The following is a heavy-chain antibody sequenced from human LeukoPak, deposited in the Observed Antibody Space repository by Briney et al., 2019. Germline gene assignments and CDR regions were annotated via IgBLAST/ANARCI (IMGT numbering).Heavy chain of an antibody. CDR2: MKQDGREK. J-gene: IGHJ3*02. CDR3: ARGGGSGRWGSAFDM. V-gene: IGHV3-7*01. D-gene: IGHD6-19*01. Sequence: GSLRLSCVASGFTFTNYWMTWVRQAPGKGLEWVANMKQDGREKYYVDSVKGRFTISRDNAKSSVYLQMNSLRDGDTAVYYCARGGGSGRWGSAFDMWGQGTMVTVSS. CDR1: GFTFTNYW.